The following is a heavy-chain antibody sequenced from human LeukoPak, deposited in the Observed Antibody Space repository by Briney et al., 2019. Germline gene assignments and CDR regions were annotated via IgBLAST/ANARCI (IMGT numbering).Heavy chain of an antibody. Sequence: PGGSLRLSCAASGFTFSSYGMDWVRQAPGKGLEWVAFIRYDGSNKYYADSVKGRFTISRDNSKNTLYLQMNSLRAEDTAVYYCAKVRSYYYGSGSFDYWGQGTLVTVSS. CDR3: AKVRSYYYGSGSFDY. CDR1: GFTFSSYG. V-gene: IGHV3-30*02. D-gene: IGHD3-10*01. J-gene: IGHJ4*02. CDR2: IRYDGSNK.